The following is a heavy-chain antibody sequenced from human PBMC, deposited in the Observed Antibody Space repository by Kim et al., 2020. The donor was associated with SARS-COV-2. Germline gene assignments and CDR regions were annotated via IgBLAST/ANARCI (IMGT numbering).Heavy chain of an antibody. CDR3: AKDFRFWPATVTTGDYFDY. CDR2: ISGSGGST. CDR1: GFTFSSYA. D-gene: IGHD4-17*01. Sequence: GGSLRLSCAASGFTFSSYAMSWVRQAPGKGLEWVSAISGSGGSTYYADSVKGRFTISRDNSKNTLYLQMNSLRAEDTAVYYCAKDFRFWPATVTTGDYFDYWGQGTLVTVSS. V-gene: IGHV3-23*01. J-gene: IGHJ4*02.